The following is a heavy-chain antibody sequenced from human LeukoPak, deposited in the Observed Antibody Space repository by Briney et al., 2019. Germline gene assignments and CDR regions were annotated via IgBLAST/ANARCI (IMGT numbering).Heavy chain of an antibody. Sequence: GGSLRLSCAASGFTYSDYYMSWIRQAPGKGLEWVSYNSSSGSTIYYADSVKGRFAISRDNAKNSLYLQMNSLRAEDTAVYYCARENTIFGVVITPPMDVWGKGTTVTVSS. CDR2: NSSSGSTI. D-gene: IGHD3-3*01. V-gene: IGHV3-11*01. CDR1: GFTYSDYY. J-gene: IGHJ6*03. CDR3: ARENTIFGVVITPPMDV.